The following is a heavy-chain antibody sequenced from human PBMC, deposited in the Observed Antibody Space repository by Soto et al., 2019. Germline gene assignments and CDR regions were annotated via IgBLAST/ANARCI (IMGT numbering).Heavy chain of an antibody. D-gene: IGHD6-13*01. J-gene: IGHJ4*02. CDR3: AKISGSSWSDY. CDR2: ISSSSSTI. V-gene: IGHV3-48*01. CDR1: GFTFSSYS. Sequence: EVQLVESGGGLVQPGGSLRLSCAASGFTFSSYSMNWVRQAPGKGLEWVSYISSSSSTIYYADSVKGRFTISRDNAKNSLYLQMNSLRAEDTAVYYCAKISGSSWSDYWGQGTLVTVSS.